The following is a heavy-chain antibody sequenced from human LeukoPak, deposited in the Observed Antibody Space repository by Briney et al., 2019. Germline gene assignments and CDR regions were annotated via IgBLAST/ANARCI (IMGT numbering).Heavy chain of an antibody. CDR1: GFTFSSYS. CDR3: AKVAHYYYGSESYYFFEH. CDR2: ISSSSSTI. J-gene: IGHJ4*02. Sequence: GGSLRLSCAASGFTFSSYSMNWVRQAPGKGLEWVSYISSSSSTIYYADSVKGRFTISRDNAKNSLYLQMNSLRVEDTATYYCAKVAHYYYGSESYYFFEHWGQGTPVTASS. D-gene: IGHD3-10*01. V-gene: IGHV3-48*04.